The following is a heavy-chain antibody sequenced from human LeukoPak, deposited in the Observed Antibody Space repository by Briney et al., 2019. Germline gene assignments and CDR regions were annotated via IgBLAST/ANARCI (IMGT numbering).Heavy chain of an antibody. CDR2: IYPGDSDT. Sequence: GESLKISCQGSGYSFTSYWIGWVRQMPGKGLEWMGIIYPGDSDTTYSPSFQGQVTISADKSISTAYLQWSSLKASDTATYYCARYGYGSRIGPDYWGQGTLVTVSS. CDR1: GYSFTSYW. V-gene: IGHV5-51*01. J-gene: IGHJ4*02. D-gene: IGHD3-10*01. CDR3: ARYGYGSRIGPDY.